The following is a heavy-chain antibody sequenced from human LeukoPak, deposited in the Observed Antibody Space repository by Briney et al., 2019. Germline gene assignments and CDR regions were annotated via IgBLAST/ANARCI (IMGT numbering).Heavy chain of an antibody. Sequence: GASVKVSCKASGYTFTNYGISWVRQAPGQGLEWMGWISSYNGNTNYAQKLQGRVTMTTDTSTSTAYMELRSLRSDDTAVYYCARERDYTRFDYWGQGTLVTVSS. J-gene: IGHJ4*02. D-gene: IGHD4-11*01. CDR3: ARERDYTRFDY. V-gene: IGHV1-18*01. CDR2: ISSYNGNT. CDR1: GYTFTNYG.